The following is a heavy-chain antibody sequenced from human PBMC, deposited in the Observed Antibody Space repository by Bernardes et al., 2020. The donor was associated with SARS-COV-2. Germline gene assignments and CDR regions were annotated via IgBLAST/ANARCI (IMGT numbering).Heavy chain of an antibody. CDR1: GFTFSSYS. V-gene: IGHV3-21*04. D-gene: IGHD3-10*01. CDR3: AKDYGSGSSFFDY. Sequence: GGSLRLSCAASGFTFSSYSMNWVRQAPGKGLEWVSSISSSSSYIYYADSVKGRFTISRDNAKNSLYLQMNFLRAEDTALYYCAKDYGSGSSFFDYWGQGTLVTVSS. CDR2: ISSSSSYI. J-gene: IGHJ4*02.